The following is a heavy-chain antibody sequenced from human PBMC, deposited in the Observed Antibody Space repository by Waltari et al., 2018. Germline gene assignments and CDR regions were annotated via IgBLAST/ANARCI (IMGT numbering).Heavy chain of an antibody. J-gene: IGHJ5*02. CDR1: GGSIRSSGSY. V-gene: IGHV4-39*01. CDR3: ARFSKSANWIDP. Sequence: QLQLQESGPGLVKPSATLSLTCTVSGGSIRSSGSYWGWIRQPPGKGLEWIGSISYSGITYYNTSLMSRVTISVDTSKNQFSLKLTSVIAAETAVFYCARFSKSANWIDPWGQGTLVTVSS. D-gene: IGHD3-3*02. CDR2: ISYSGIT.